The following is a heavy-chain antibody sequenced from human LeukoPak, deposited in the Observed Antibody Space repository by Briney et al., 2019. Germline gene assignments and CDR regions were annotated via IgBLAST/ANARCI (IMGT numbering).Heavy chain of an antibody. CDR3: ARPHDAFDI. V-gene: IGHV3-30*04. CDR1: GFTFSSYA. CDR2: ISYDGSNK. Sequence: PGRSLRLSCAASGFTFSSYAMHWVRQAPGKGLEWVAVISYDGSNKYYADSVKGRFTISRDNSKNTLYLQMNSLRAEDTAVYYCARPHDAFDIWGQGTMVTVSS. J-gene: IGHJ3*02.